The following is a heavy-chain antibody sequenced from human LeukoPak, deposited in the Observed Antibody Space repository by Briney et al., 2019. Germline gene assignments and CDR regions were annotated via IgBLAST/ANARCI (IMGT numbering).Heavy chain of an antibody. J-gene: IGHJ4*02. CDR2: IYTSGST. CDR1: GGSISSGSYY. V-gene: IGHV4-61*02. D-gene: IGHD6-13*01. CDR3: GRDQGSSWYVVFDY. Sequence: PSQTLSLTCTVSGGSISSGSYYWSWIRQPAGMGLEWIGRIYTSGSTNYNPSLKSRVTISVDTSKNQFSLKLSSVTAADTAVYYCGRDQGSSWYVVFDYWGQGTLVTVSS.